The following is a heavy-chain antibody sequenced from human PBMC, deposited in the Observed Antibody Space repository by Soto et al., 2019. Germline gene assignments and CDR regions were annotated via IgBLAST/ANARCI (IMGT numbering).Heavy chain of an antibody. CDR3: AKDHSRSGSLVDY. V-gene: IGHV3-30*18. J-gene: IGHJ4*02. Sequence: SLRLSCAASGFTVGSYGIHWVRHAPGKGMEWVAVIAYDGSNKYYADSVKGRFTTSRDNSKKTMYLQMNSLRAEDTAVYYCAKDHSRSGSLVDYWGQGTLVTVSS. CDR2: IAYDGSNK. CDR1: GFTVGSYG. D-gene: IGHD1-26*01.